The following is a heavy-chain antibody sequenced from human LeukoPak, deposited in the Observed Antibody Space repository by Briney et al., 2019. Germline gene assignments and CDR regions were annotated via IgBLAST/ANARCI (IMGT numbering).Heavy chain of an antibody. V-gene: IGHV3-23*01. D-gene: IGHD2-15*01. CDR2: ISGSGGST. CDR1: GFTFSSYA. J-gene: IGHJ3*02. CDR3: AKDRACSGGSCYLPDAFDI. Sequence: PGGSLRLSCAASGFTFSSYAMSWVRQAPGKGLEWVSAISGSGGSTYYADSVKGRFTISRDNSKNTLYLQMNSLRAEDTAVYYCAKDRACSGGSCYLPDAFDIWGQATMVTVSS.